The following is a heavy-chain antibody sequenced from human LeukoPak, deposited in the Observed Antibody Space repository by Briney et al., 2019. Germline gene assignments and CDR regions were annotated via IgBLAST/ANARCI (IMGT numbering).Heavy chain of an antibody. D-gene: IGHD2-15*01. CDR2: ISYDGSNK. J-gene: IGHJ3*02. Sequence: GGSLRLSCAASGFTFSSYGMHWVRQAPGKGLEWVAVISYDGSNKYYADSVKGRFTISRDNSKNTLYLQMNSLRAEDTAVYYCAEDPTIVVPDAFDIWGQGTMVTVSS. CDR1: GFTFSSYG. V-gene: IGHV3-30*18. CDR3: AEDPTIVVPDAFDI.